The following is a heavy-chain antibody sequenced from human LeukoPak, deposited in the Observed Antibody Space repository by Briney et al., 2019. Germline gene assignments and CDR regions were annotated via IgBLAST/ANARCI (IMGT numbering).Heavy chain of an antibody. CDR3: AKDGKAYYYYYGMDV. CDR2: ISYDGSNK. D-gene: IGHD4-23*01. Sequence: GRSLRLSCAASGFTFSSYAMHWVRQAPGKGLEWVAVISYDGSNKYYADSVKGRFTISRDNSKNTLYLQMNSLRAEDTAVYYCAKDGKAYYYYYGMDVWGQGTTVTVSS. CDR1: GFTFSSYA. V-gene: IGHV3-30-3*01. J-gene: IGHJ6*02.